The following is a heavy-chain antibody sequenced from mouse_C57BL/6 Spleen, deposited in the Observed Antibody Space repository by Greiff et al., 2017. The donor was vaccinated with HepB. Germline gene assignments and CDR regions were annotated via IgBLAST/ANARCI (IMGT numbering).Heavy chain of an antibody. Sequence: VQLQQSGAELVKPGASVKLSCKASGYTFTSYWMHWVKQRPGQGLEWIGMIHPNSGSTNYNEKFKSKATLTVDKSSSTAYMQLSSLTSEDSAVYYCARSTTVVAYYFDYWGQGTTLTVSS. V-gene: IGHV1-64*01. CDR3: ARSTTVVAYYFDY. CDR1: GYTFTSYW. CDR2: IHPNSGST. J-gene: IGHJ2*01. D-gene: IGHD1-1*01.